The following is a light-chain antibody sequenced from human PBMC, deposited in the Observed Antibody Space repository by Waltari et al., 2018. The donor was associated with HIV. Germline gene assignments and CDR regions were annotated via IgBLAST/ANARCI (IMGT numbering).Light chain of an antibody. CDR2: DVS. V-gene: IGLV2-14*01. CDR1: SSIVAGYDY. Sequence: QSALTQPASVSGSPGQSITISCTGTSSIVAGYDYVSWYQPHPGKAPKLMIYDVSKRPAGVSNRFSGSKSGNAASLTISGLQAEDEADYYCSSYTSSSTRVFGGGTTVTVL. J-gene: IGLJ3*02. CDR3: SSYTSSSTRV.